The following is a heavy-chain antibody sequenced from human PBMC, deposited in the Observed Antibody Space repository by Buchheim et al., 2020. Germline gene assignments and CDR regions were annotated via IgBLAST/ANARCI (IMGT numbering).Heavy chain of an antibody. CDR1: GFIINDYW. CDR3: ARGGFQHALDV. J-gene: IGHJ6*02. CDR2: IDSDGGTT. V-gene: IGHV3-74*03. Sequence: EVQLVESGGGLVQPGGSLRLSCAASGFIINDYWMYWVRQEPGKGLVWVSQIDSDGGTTTYADSVKGRFTISRDNAKNTLSLQMNGLRVEDTAVYYCARGGFQHALDVWGQGTT.